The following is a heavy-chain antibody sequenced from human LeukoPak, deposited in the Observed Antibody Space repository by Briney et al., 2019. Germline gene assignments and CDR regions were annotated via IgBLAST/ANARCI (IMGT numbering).Heavy chain of an antibody. CDR3: AREYSWYYFDY. Sequence: SETLSLTCTVSGGSISGYYWSWIRQPPGKGLEWIGYIYYSGSTNYNPSLKSRVTISVDTSKNQFSLKLSSVTAADTAVYYCAREYSWYYFDYWGQGTLVTVSS. D-gene: IGHD2-15*01. J-gene: IGHJ4*02. V-gene: IGHV4-59*12. CDR2: IYYSGST. CDR1: GGSISGYY.